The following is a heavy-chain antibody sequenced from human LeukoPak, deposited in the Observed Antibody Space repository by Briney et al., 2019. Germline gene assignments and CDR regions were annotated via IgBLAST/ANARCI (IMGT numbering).Heavy chain of an antibody. J-gene: IGHJ6*03. V-gene: IGHV3-7*01. Sequence: PGGSLRLSCAASGFTFSSYWMSWVRQAPGKGLEWVANIKQDGSEKYYVDSVKGRFTISRDNAKNSLYLQMNSLRAEDTAVYYCEAVTTRFYYYYMDVWGKGTTVTVSS. CDR1: GFTFSSYW. D-gene: IGHD4-17*01. CDR2: IKQDGSEK. CDR3: EAVTTRFYYYYMDV.